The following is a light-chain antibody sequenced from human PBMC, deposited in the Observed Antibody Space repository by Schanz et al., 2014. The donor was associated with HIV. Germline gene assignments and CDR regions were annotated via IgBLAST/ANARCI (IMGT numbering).Light chain of an antibody. CDR1: SSDVGGYNY. Sequence: QSVLTQPRSVSGSPGQSVTISCIGTSSDVGGYNYVSWYQQHPGKAPKLMIYDVSKRPSGVPDRFSGSKSGNTASLTISGLQAEDEADYYCSSYISVNTWVFGGGTKLTVL. J-gene: IGLJ3*02. V-gene: IGLV2-11*01. CDR2: DVS. CDR3: SSYISVNTWV.